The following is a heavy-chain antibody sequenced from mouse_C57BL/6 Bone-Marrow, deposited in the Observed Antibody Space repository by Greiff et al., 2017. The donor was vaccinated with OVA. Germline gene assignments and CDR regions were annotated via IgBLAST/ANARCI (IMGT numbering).Heavy chain of an antibody. CDR1: GFTFSDYG. CDR2: ISSGSSTI. D-gene: IGHD4-1*01. CDR3: ARGRLTGIAY. V-gene: IGHV5-17*01. Sequence: EVMLVESGGGLVKPGGSLKLSCAASGFTFSDYGMHWVRQAPEKGLEWVAYISSGSSTIYYADTVKGRFTISRDNAKNTLFLQMTSLRSEDTAMYYCARGRLTGIAYWGQGTLVTVSA. J-gene: IGHJ3*01.